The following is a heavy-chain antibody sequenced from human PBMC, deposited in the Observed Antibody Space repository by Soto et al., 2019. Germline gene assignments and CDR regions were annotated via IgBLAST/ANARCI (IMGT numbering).Heavy chain of an antibody. Sequence: PSETLSLTCTVSGGSISSSSYYWGWIRQPPGKGLEWIGSIYYSGYTYYNPSLKSRVTISVDTSKNQFSLKLSSVTAADTAVYYCARLDLAGHYSSGYPSFDYWGQGTLVTVSS. CDR2: IYYSGYT. CDR3: ARLDLAGHYSSGYPSFDY. D-gene: IGHD3-22*01. V-gene: IGHV4-39*01. CDR1: GGSISSSSYY. J-gene: IGHJ4*02.